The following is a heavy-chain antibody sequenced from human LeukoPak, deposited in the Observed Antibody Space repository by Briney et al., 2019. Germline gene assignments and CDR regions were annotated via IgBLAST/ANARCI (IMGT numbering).Heavy chain of an antibody. CDR3: ARHTGSTWSTGY. D-gene: IGHD6-13*01. CDR2: ISGSGSSA. CDR1: GFTFSNFA. J-gene: IGHJ4*02. V-gene: IGHV3-23*01. Sequence: GGSLRLSCAASGFTFSNFAMSWVRQAPGKGLEWVSAISGSGSSAYYADPVKGRFTVSRDNSNNTLYLQMSSLRAGDTAVYYCARHTGSTWSTGYWGQGTLVTVSS.